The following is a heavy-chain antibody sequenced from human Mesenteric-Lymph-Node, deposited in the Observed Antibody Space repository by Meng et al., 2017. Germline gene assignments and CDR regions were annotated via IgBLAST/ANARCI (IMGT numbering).Heavy chain of an antibody. Sequence: EVQQVESGGGLVKPGGSLRLSCAVSGFTFSGAWMSWVRQAPGKGLEWVSRIKSKRDGETTDYAAPVKGRFTISRDDSENTVYLQMNSLKAEDTAVYYCTHGHLAGTLFDYWSQGILVTVSS. V-gene: IGHV3-15*01. CDR3: THGHLAGTLFDY. J-gene: IGHJ4*02. D-gene: IGHD1-1*01. CDR1: GFTFSGAW. CDR2: IKSKRDGETT.